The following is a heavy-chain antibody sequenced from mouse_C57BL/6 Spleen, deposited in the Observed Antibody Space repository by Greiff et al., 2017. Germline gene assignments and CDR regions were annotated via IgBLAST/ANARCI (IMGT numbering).Heavy chain of an antibody. V-gene: IGHV1-58*01. J-gene: IGHJ3*01. CDR3: AFSSHYYGSSPWFAY. CDR2: IYIGNGYT. Sequence: EVKLQQSGAELVRPGSSVKMSCKTSGYTFTSYGINWVKQRPGQGLEWIGYIYIGNGYTEYNEKFKGKATLTSDTSSSTAYMQLSSLTSEDSAIXFCAFSSHYYGSSPWFAYWGQGTLVTVSA. CDR1: GYTFTSYG. D-gene: IGHD1-1*01.